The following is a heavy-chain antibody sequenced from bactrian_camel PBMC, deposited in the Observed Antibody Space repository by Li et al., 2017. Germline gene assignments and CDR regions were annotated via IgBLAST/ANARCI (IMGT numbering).Heavy chain of an antibody. Sequence: HVQLVESGGGSVQAGGSLRLSCAFSGYTYSGHCMGWFRQAPGKGLEWVSSIDSDAGDTYYTDSVKGRFTISKDNAKDTLYLQMDSQKPEDSAMYYCAADQYAFGLGNAYRYWGQGTQVTVS. J-gene: IGHJ4*01. CDR3: AADQYAFGLGNAYRY. V-gene: IGHV3S6*01. D-gene: IGHD3*01. CDR1: GYTYSGHC. CDR2: IDSDAGDT.